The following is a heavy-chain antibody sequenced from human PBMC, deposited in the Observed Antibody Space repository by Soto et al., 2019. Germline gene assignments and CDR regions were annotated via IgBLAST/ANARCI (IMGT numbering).Heavy chain of an antibody. J-gene: IGHJ4*02. CDR1: GFTFSSYA. CDR3: AKGMDSSSWSGTYYYFDY. Sequence: EVQLLESGGGFVQPGGSLRLSCAASGFTFSSYAMSWVRQAPGKGLEWVSAISGSGGTTYYADSVKGRFTISRDNSKNTLYLQMNSLRAEDTAVYYCAKGMDSSSWSGTYYYFDYWGQGTLVTVSS. V-gene: IGHV3-23*01. D-gene: IGHD6-13*01. CDR2: ISGSGGTT.